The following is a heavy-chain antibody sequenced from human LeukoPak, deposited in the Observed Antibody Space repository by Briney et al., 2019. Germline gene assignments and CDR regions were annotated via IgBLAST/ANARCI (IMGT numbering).Heavy chain of an antibody. CDR1: GGSVSTYY. J-gene: IGHJ4*02. CDR2: IYDSGST. D-gene: IGHD5-24*01. V-gene: IGHV4-59*02. CDR3: ARGMESGQEMATPFDY. Sequence: SETLSLTCTVSGGSVSTYYWNWIRQPAGKGLEWIGYIYDSGSTNYNPSLKSRVTISVDTSKNQFSLKLNSMTAADTAVYYCARGMESGQEMATPFDYWGQGTLVTVSS.